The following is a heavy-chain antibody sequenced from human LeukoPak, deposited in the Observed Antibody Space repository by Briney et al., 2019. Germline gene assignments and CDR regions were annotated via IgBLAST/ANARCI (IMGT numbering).Heavy chain of an antibody. CDR3: ARGTSAGGDHYFDS. D-gene: IGHD1-7*01. CDR1: GGSIRRADYY. Sequence: SETLSLTCTVSGGSIRRADYYCGWIRQSPGKGLEWIGSIYHSGSTYYNPSLQSRATKSVDPSKNQFSLNLSSVTAADTAVYFCARGTSAGGDHYFDSWGQGTQVTVSS. CDR2: IYHSGST. J-gene: IGHJ4*02. V-gene: IGHV4-39*07.